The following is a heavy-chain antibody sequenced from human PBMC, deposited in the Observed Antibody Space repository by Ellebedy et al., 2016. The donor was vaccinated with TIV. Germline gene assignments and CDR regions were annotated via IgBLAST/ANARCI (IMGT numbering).Heavy chain of an antibody. CDR1: GFTFSSYG. V-gene: IGHV3-33*01. CDR3: ARVRGIVGATYFDY. CDR2: IWYDGSNK. J-gene: IGHJ4*02. D-gene: IGHD1-26*01. Sequence: GGSLRLXXAASGFTFSSYGMHWVRQAPGKGLEWVAVIWYDGSNKYYADSVKGRFTISRDNSKNTLYLQMNSLRAEDTAVYYCARVRGIVGATYFDYWGQGTLVTVSS.